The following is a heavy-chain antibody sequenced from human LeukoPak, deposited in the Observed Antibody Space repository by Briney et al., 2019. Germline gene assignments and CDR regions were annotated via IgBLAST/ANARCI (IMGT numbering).Heavy chain of an antibody. CDR3: AKGPTYYYDSSGYSPIGG. V-gene: IGHV3-23*01. Sequence: GGSLRLSCAASGFTFSSYWMSWVRQAPGKGLEWVSAISGSGGSTYYADSVKGRFTISRDNSKNTLYLQMNSLRAEDTAVYYCAKGPTYYYDSSGYSPIGGWGQGTLVTVSS. D-gene: IGHD3-22*01. CDR2: ISGSGGST. CDR1: GFTFSSYW. J-gene: IGHJ4*02.